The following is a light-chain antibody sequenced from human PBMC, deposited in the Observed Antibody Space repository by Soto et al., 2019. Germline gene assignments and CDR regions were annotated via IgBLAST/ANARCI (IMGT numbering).Light chain of an antibody. Sequence: DIQLTQSPSFLSASVGDRVTITCRASQDLSTYLAWYQQKPGKVPKLLIYAASTLQSGVPSRFSGSGSGPEFTLTISSLQPEDFATYYCQQLRSYPPTFGGGTKVEIK. CDR3: QQLRSYPPT. CDR1: QDLSTY. J-gene: IGKJ4*01. V-gene: IGKV1-9*01. CDR2: AAS.